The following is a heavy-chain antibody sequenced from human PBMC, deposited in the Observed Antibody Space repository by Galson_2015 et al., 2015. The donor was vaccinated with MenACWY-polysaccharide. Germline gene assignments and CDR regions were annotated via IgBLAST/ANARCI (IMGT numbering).Heavy chain of an antibody. CDR3: AHRRHDYYVDY. D-gene: IGHD3-10*01. Sequence: PALVKPTQTLTLTCTFSGFSLSTSGVGVGWIRQPPGKALEWLALIYWDDDKRYSPSLKSRLTITKDTSKSQVVLTMTNIDPVDTATYYCAHRRHDYYVDYWGQGTLVTVSS. V-gene: IGHV2-5*02. CDR2: IYWDDDK. CDR1: GFSLSTSGVG. J-gene: IGHJ4*02.